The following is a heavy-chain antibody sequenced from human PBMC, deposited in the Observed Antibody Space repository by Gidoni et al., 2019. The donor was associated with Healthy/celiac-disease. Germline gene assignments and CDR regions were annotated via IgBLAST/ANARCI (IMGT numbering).Heavy chain of an antibody. D-gene: IGHD2-15*01. CDR3: ARDRVVVVVAATPVRYYYGMDV. V-gene: IGHV3-21*01. CDR2: ISSSSSYI. CDR1: GFPFSSYS. Sequence: EVQLVESGGGLVKPGGSLRLSCAASGFPFSSYSMTWVRQAPGKGLEWVSSISSSSSYIYYADSVKGRFTISRDNAKNSLYLQMNSLRAEDTAVYYCARDRVVVVVAATPVRYYYGMDVWGQGTTVTVSS. J-gene: IGHJ6*02.